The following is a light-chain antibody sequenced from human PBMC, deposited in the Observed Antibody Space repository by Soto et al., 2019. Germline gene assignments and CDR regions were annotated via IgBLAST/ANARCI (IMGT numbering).Light chain of an antibody. CDR3: SSYTSSSSLYV. V-gene: IGLV2-14*01. CDR2: DVS. J-gene: IGLJ1*01. Sequence: QSVLTQPASVSGSPGQSITISCTGTSSDVGGYNYVSWYQQHPGKAPKLMIYDVSNRPSGVSNRFSGSKSGNTASLTISGLKPEDETDYYCSSYTSSSSLYVFGTGTKVXVL. CDR1: SSDVGGYNY.